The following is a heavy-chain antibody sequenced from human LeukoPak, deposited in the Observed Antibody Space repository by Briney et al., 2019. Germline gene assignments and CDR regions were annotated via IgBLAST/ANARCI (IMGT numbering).Heavy chain of an antibody. Sequence: GASVKVSCKASGGTFSSYAISWVRQAPGQGLEWMGRIIPILGIANYAQKFQGRVTITADKSTSTAYMELSSLRSEDTAVYYCARGRFLEWFPDYWGQGTLVTVSS. V-gene: IGHV1-69*04. CDR2: IIPILGIA. CDR3: ARGRFLEWFPDY. D-gene: IGHD3-3*01. J-gene: IGHJ4*02. CDR1: GGTFSSYA.